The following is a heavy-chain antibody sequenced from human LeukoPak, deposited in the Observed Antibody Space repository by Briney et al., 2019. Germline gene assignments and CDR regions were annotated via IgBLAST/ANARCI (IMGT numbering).Heavy chain of an antibody. CDR3: VSLLYSSGWLGN. Sequence: ASVKVSCKASGYTFTSYYMHWVRQAPGQGLEWMGIINPSGGSTSYAQKFQGRVTMTRDMSTSTVYMELSSLRSEDTAVYYCVSLLYSSGWLGNWGQGTLVTVSS. V-gene: IGHV1-46*01. CDR2: INPSGGST. J-gene: IGHJ4*02. CDR1: GYTFTSYY. D-gene: IGHD6-19*01.